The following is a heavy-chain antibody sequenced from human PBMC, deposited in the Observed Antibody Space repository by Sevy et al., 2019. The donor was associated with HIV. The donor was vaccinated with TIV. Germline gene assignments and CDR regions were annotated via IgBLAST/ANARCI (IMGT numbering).Heavy chain of an antibody. CDR1: GGTFSSYA. Sequence: ASVKVSCKASGGTFSSYAISWVRQAPGQGLEWMGGIIPIFGTANYAQKFQGRVTITADESTSTAYMELSSLRSEDTAVYYCARVQGDYYDSSGYYLDAFDIWGQGTMVTVSS. D-gene: IGHD3-22*01. CDR3: ARVQGDYYDSSGYYLDAFDI. J-gene: IGHJ3*02. V-gene: IGHV1-69*13. CDR2: IIPIFGTA.